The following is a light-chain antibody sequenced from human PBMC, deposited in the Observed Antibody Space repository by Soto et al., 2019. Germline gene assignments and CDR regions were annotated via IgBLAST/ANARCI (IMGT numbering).Light chain of an antibody. Sequence: EIVITQSPATLSVSPGERATLSCRASQSISSKVGWYQQKPGQAPRLLIYGASTRATGVPPRFSGSGSGTEFTLTINSLQSEDFAVYYCQQYNVWSSITFGQGTRLEIK. CDR2: GAS. V-gene: IGKV3-15*01. CDR3: QQYNVWSSIT. J-gene: IGKJ5*01. CDR1: QSISSK.